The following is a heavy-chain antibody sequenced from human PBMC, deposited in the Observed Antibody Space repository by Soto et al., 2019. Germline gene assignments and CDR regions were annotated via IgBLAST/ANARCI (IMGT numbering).Heavy chain of an antibody. CDR2: IYYSGST. CDR1: GGSISSYY. V-gene: IGHV4-59*01. CDR3: ASWWELLGYFDY. J-gene: IGHJ4*02. Sequence: SETLSLTCTVSGGSISSYYWSWIRQPPGKGLEWIGYIYYSGSTNYSPSLKSRVTISVDTSKNQFSLKLSSVTAADTAVYYCASWWELLGYFDYWGQGTLVTVSS. D-gene: IGHD1-26*01.